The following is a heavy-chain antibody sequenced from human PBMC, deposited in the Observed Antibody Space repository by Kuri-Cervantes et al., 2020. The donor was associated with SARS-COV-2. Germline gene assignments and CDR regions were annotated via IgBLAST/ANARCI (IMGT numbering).Heavy chain of an antibody. CDR1: GNTFSGFW. J-gene: IGHJ6*02. CDR3: GRRQCSSDVCSRRGHDGLDV. V-gene: IGHV5-10-1*01. CDR2: IDPSDSYT. D-gene: IGHD2-2*01. Sequence: GGSLRLSCKASGNTFSGFWISWMRQAHGKGLEWMGRIDPSDSYTSYRPSSQGHVTILTDTSISTAYLQWSSLKAADTAMYYCGRRQCSSDVCSRRGHDGLDVWGQGTTVTVSS.